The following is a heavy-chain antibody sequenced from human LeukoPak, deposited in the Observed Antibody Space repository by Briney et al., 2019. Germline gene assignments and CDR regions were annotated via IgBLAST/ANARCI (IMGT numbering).Heavy chain of an antibody. V-gene: IGHV3-11*04. J-gene: IGHJ3*02. Sequence: GGSLRLSCAASGFTFSDYYMSWIRQAPGKGLEWVSYISSSGSTIYYADSVKGRFTISRDNAKNSLYLQMNSLRAEDTAVYYCARNGRRFLEWLPDAFDIWGQGTMVTVSS. D-gene: IGHD3-3*01. CDR1: GFTFSDYY. CDR3: ARNGRRFLEWLPDAFDI. CDR2: ISSSGSTI.